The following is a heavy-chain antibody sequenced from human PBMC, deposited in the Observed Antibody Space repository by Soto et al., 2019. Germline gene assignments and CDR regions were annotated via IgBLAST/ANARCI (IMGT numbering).Heavy chain of an antibody. Sequence: KELEWVAIISYDGSSKYYGDSVMGGFTISRDNAKNTLFLEINSLQTADTAVYYCARFFSQCIDDHRDLLSVPRRRSTDL. D-gene: IGHD1-1*01. CDR2: ISYDGSSK. J-gene: IGHJ2*01. V-gene: IGHV3-30*04. CDR3: ARFFSQCIDDHRDLLSVPRRRSTDL.